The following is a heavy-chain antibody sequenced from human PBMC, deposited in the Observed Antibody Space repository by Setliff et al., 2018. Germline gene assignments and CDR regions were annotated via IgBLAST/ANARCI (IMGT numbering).Heavy chain of an antibody. J-gene: IGHJ5*02. D-gene: IGHD6-6*01. CDR2: ISGSSSYI. CDR3: ARAPSSSSASWFDP. CDR1: GFTFSSNN. V-gene: IGHV3-21*01. Sequence: GGSLRLSCAASGFTFSSNNMHWVRQAPGKGLEWVSCISGSSSYIYYADSVKGRFTISRDNAKNSLYLQMNSLRAEDTAAYYCARAPSSSSASWFDPWGQGTLVTVSS.